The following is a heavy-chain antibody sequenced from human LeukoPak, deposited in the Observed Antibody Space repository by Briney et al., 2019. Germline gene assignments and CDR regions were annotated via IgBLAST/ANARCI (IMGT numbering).Heavy chain of an antibody. Sequence: ASETLSLTCTVFGDSISDSKYFWGWIRQPPGKGLEWIGNFYSGGSTYYNPSLKSRVAISEDTSGKQFSLRLGSVTATDTALYYCARVTTGGFHYYYMDVWGKGNTVTVSS. D-gene: IGHD1-1*01. CDR2: FYSGGST. CDR3: ARVTTGGFHYYYMDV. V-gene: IGHV4-39*01. J-gene: IGHJ6*03. CDR1: GDSISDSKYF.